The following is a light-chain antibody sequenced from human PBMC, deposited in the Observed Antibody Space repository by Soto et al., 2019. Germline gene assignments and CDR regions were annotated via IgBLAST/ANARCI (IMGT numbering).Light chain of an antibody. CDR1: QGISSY. V-gene: IGKV1-9*01. J-gene: IGKJ1*01. Sequence: DIQLTQSPSFLSASVGDRVTITCRASQGISSYLAWYQQKPGKAPKLLISTASTLQSGVPSRFSGSGSGTEFTLTISSLQTEDFATYYCQQYNTYSPWTLGQGTKVDIK. CDR3: QQYNTYSPWT. CDR2: TAS.